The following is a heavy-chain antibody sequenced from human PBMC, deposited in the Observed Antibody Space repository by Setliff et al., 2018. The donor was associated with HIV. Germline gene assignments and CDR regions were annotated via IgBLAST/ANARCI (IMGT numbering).Heavy chain of an antibody. Sequence: LSLTCAVYGGSFSGYCWSWIRQPPGKGLEWIGEIQHSGRTNYNPSLKSRVTTSVDTSKNQFSLRLSSVTAADTAVYYCARRGMWSYETGGNPTATFDYWGQGVLVTVSS. CDR2: IQHSGRT. V-gene: IGHV4-34*01. CDR1: GGSFSGYC. D-gene: IGHD2-8*02. CDR3: ARRGMWSYETGGNPTATFDY. J-gene: IGHJ4*02.